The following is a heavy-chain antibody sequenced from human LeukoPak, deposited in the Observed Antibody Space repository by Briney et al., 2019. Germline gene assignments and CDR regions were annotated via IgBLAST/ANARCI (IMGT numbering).Heavy chain of an antibody. V-gene: IGHV4-61*05. CDR3: ARVDYDHVWGSYRSYFDY. CDR1: GGSISSSSYY. Sequence: SETLSLTCTVSGGSISSSSYYWGWIRQPPGKGLEWIGYISYSGSTNYSPSLKSRVTISVDTSKNQFSLKLSSVTAADTAVYYCARVDYDHVWGSYRSYFDYWGQGTLVTVSS. J-gene: IGHJ4*02. D-gene: IGHD3-16*02. CDR2: ISYSGST.